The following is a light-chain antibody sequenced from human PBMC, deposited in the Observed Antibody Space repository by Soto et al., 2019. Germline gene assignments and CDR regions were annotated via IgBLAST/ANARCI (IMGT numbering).Light chain of an antibody. J-gene: IGLJ1*01. CDR1: RSNIGSNS. V-gene: IGLV1-44*01. CDR3: AAWDDSLNGYV. Sequence: QSVLTKPPSASGTPGQRVNISCSGSRSNIGSNSLNWYHQLPGAAPKLLIYTNDQRPSGGPDRFSGSKSGTSASLAISGLQSDDEEDYYCAAWDDSLNGYVVGTGTKLTVL. CDR2: TND.